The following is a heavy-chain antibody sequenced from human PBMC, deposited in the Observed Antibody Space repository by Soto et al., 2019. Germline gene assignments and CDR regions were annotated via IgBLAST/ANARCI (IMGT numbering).Heavy chain of an antibody. V-gene: IGHV3-30*03. CDR1: GFTFSSYG. Sequence: PAGSLTLSSAASGFTFSSYGMRWVRQAPGKGLEWVAVISYDGSNKYYADSEKGRFTISRDNSKNTLHLQMNRRRGEDPAVYYSARDWDRSYRYFDYGGREPRVTVP. CDR3: ARDWDRSYRYFDY. CDR2: ISYDGSNK. J-gene: IGHJ4*02. D-gene: IGHD1-26*01.